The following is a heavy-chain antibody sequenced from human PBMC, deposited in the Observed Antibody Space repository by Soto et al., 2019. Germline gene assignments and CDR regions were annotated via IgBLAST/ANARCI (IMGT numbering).Heavy chain of an antibody. Sequence: QVQLQESGPGLVKPSQTLSLTCTVSGGSISSGGYYWSWIRQHPGKGLEWIGYIYYSGSTYYNPSLKSRVTISVDPSKNQFSLKLSSVTAADTAVYYCARDPPGSVPGAFDIWGQGTMVTVSS. J-gene: IGHJ3*02. V-gene: IGHV4-31*03. CDR3: ARDPPGSVPGAFDI. CDR2: IYYSGST. CDR1: GGSISSGGYY.